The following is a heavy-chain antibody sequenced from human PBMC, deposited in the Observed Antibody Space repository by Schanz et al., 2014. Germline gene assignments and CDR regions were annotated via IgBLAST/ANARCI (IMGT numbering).Heavy chain of an antibody. J-gene: IGHJ4*02. CDR1: GFTFSDYY. D-gene: IGHD3-22*01. Sequence: PGGSLRLSCAASGFTFSDYYMSWIRQAPGKGLEWVSYVSSSSSYTHYADSVKGRFTISRDNAKNSLYLQMNSLRAEDTAVYYCARQPDDSSGYDPFEYGGQGTLVTVSP. CDR2: VSSSSSYT. CDR3: ARQPDDSSGYDPFEY. V-gene: IGHV3-11*03.